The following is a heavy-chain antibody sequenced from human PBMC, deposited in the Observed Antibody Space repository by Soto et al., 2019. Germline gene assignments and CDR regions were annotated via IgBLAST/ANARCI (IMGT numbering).Heavy chain of an antibody. Sequence: GESLKISCKGSGYSFTSYWISWVRQMPGKGLEWMGRIDPSDSYTNYSPSFQGHVTISADKSIITAYLQWSSLKASDTAMYYCARHLIVVVPAAITGYYYYYGMDVWGQGTTVTVSS. V-gene: IGHV5-10-1*01. CDR2: IDPSDSYT. J-gene: IGHJ6*02. CDR1: GYSFTSYW. CDR3: ARHLIVVVPAAITGYYYYYGMDV. D-gene: IGHD2-2*01.